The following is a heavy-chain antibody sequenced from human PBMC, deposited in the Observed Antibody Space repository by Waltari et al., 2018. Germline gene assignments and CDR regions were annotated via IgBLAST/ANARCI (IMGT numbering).Heavy chain of an antibody. J-gene: IGHJ4*02. CDR3: AKEGDDSSGYIDY. CDR2: IYSGGST. Sequence: EVQLLESGGGLVQPGGSLRLSCAASGFTFTCYALLWVRQAQGKGLEWVSVIYSGGSTYYADSVKGRFTNSRDNSKNRLYRQMNSLRAEDTAVYYCAKEGDDSSGYIDYWGQGTLVTVSS. CDR1: GFTFTCYA. D-gene: IGHD3-22*01. V-gene: IGHV3-23*03.